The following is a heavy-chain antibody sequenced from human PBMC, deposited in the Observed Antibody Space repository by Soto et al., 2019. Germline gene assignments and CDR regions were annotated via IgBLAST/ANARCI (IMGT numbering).Heavy chain of an antibody. CDR2: ITSHGHIT. D-gene: IGHD5-12*01. J-gene: IGHJ4*02. CDR3: ARDRRDGYNWVDY. Sequence: GGSLRLSCSASGFTFSNYDMVWVRQAPGKGLEYISAITSHGHITYYADSVKGRFTISRDNSKNTLYLQMNSLRAEDTAVYYCARDRRDGYNWVDYWGQGTLVTVSS. CDR1: GFTFSNYD. V-gene: IGHV3-64*04.